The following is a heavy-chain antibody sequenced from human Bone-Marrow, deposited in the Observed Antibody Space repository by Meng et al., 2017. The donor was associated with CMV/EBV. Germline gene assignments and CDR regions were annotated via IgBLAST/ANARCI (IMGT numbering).Heavy chain of an antibody. J-gene: IGHJ4*02. V-gene: IGHV1-58*01. CDR1: GFTFTSSA. Sequence: SVKVSCKASGFTFTSSAVQWVRQARGQRLEWIGWIVVGSGNTNYAQKFQERVTITRDMSTSTAYMELSNLRSEDTAVYYCAAYYYGSGSYHSTSYYFDYWGQGTLVTVSS. CDR2: IVVGSGNT. CDR3: AAYYYGSGSYHSTSYYFDY. D-gene: IGHD3-10*01.